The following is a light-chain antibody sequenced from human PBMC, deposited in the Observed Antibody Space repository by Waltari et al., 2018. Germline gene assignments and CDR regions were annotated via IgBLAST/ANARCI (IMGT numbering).Light chain of an antibody. CDR2: EVS. CDR3: SSYTSSSTPCV. CDR1: SSDVGGYNY. J-gene: IGLJ1*01. V-gene: IGLV2-14*01. Sequence: QSALTQPASVSGSPGQSITISCTGTSSDVGGYNYVSWYQQHPGKAPKLMIYEVSNRPSGGSNRFSGSKTGNPASLTISGLQAEDEADYYCSSYTSSSTPCVFGTGTKVTVL.